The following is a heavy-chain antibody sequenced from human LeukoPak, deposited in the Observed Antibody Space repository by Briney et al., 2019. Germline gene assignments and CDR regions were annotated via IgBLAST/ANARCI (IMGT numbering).Heavy chain of an antibody. CDR3: AKDIVVVVAATPPFDY. CDR1: GFTFSSYA. Sequence: TGGSLRLSCAASGFTFSSYAMSWVRQAPGKGLEWVSAISGSGGSTYYADSVKGRFTISRDNSKNTLYLQMNSLRAEDTAVYYCAKDIVVVVAATPPFDYWGQGTLVTVSS. V-gene: IGHV3-23*01. J-gene: IGHJ4*02. CDR2: ISGSGGST. D-gene: IGHD2-15*01.